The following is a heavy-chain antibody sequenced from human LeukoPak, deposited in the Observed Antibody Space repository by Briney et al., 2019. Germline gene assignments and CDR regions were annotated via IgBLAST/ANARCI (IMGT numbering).Heavy chain of an antibody. CDR2: IYYSGST. J-gene: IGHJ6*03. CDR3: ARFREYYYMDV. D-gene: IGHD1-26*01. CDR1: GGSISSYY. Sequence: PSETLSLTCTVSGGSISSYYWSWIRQPPGKGLEWIGYIYYSGSTNYNPSLKSRVTISVDTSKNQFSLKLSSVTAADTAVYYCARFREYYYMDVWGKGTTVTVSS. V-gene: IGHV4-59*01.